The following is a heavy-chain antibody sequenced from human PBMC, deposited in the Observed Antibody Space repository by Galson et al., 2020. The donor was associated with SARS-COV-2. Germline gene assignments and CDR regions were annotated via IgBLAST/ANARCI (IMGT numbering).Heavy chain of an antibody. CDR3: ARHDFYYDSSGYVNWYFEL. J-gene: IGHJ2*01. D-gene: IGHD3-22*01. CDR2: IDPSDSYT. Sequence: KIGESLKISCKGSGYSFTSYWISWVRQMPGKGLEWMGRIDPSDSYTNYSPSFQGHVTISADKSISTAYLQWSSLKASDTAMYYCARHDFYYDSSGYVNWYFELWGRGTLVTVSS. V-gene: IGHV5-10-1*01. CDR1: GYSFTSYW.